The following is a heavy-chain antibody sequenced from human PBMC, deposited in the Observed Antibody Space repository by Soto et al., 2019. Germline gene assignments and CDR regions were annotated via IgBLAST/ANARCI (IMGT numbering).Heavy chain of an antibody. D-gene: IGHD3-16*01. CDR1: GGSVSSGSYY. CDR2: IYFSGST. V-gene: IGHV4-61*01. Sequence: SETLSLTCTVSGGSVSSGSYYWSWIRQPPGKGLEWIGYIYFSGSTNYNPSLKSRVTISVDTSKNQFSLKLSSVTAADTAVYYCARALWGPGDHINWFSPWGRGTLVPVSS. J-gene: IGHJ5*02. CDR3: ARALWGPGDHINWFSP.